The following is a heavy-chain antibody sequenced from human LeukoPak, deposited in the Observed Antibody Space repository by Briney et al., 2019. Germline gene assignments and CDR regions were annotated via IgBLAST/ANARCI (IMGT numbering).Heavy chain of an antibody. CDR1: GFTFSSYA. Sequence: GGSLRLSCAASGFTFSSYAMSWVRQAPGKGLEWVSAISGSGCSTYYADSVKGRFTISRDNSREMLYLQMNSLRVEDTAVYYCAKDPNGDYVGAFDSWGQGTMVTVSS. D-gene: IGHD4-17*01. CDR3: AKDPNGDYVGAFDS. CDR2: ISGSGCST. V-gene: IGHV3-23*01. J-gene: IGHJ3*02.